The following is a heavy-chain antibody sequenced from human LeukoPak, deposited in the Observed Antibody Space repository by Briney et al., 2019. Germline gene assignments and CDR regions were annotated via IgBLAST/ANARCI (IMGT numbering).Heavy chain of an antibody. CDR3: ARARRWLQLDFDY. D-gene: IGHD5-24*01. CDR2: MWYGDDK. Sequence: GGSLRLSCAASGFSFDNYGMHWVRQAPGKGLEWVAGMWYGDDKYYADSVKGRFTMSRDASKNTLYLQMNSLRAEDTAVYYCARARRWLQLDFDYWGQGTLVTVSS. CDR1: GFSFDNYG. V-gene: IGHV3-33*08. J-gene: IGHJ4*02.